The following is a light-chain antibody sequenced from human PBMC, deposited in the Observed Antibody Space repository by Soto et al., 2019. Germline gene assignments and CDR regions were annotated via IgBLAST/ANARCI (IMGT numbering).Light chain of an antibody. J-gene: IGLJ3*02. CDR2: EVN. Sequence: QSALTQPASVSGSPGQSITISCTGTSSDVGGYNYVSWYQRHPGKAPKLIIYEVNNRPSGVSNRFSGSKSGNTASLTISGLQAEDEADYYCSSYTTSSTLVFGGGTKVTVL. CDR3: SSYTTSSTLV. CDR1: SSDVGGYNY. V-gene: IGLV2-14*01.